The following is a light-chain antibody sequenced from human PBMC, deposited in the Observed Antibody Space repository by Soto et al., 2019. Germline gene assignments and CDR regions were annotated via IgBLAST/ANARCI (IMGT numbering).Light chain of an antibody. V-gene: IGKV3-20*01. CDR2: GAS. CDR1: QSVRSSH. Sequence: EIVLTQSPGTLSLSPGERATLSCRASQSVRSSHLAWYQQMPGQAPRLLIYGASNRATGIPDRFSGSGSGTDFTLTISRLEPEDFAAYYCQQYSSSPLTFGGGTKVEIK. CDR3: QQYSSSPLT. J-gene: IGKJ4*01.